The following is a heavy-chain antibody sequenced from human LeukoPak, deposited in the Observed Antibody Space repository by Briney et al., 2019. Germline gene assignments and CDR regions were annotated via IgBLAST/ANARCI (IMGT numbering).Heavy chain of an antibody. CDR1: GYNFNSFW. V-gene: IGHV5-51*01. Sequence: GESLKISCKGSGYNFNSFWIGWVRQMPGKGPEWMVILYPGDFDIKYGPSFEGQVTISADKSNSTAYLQWSSLKASDTAMYYCARRSSSGGYYFDYWGQGTLVTVFS. J-gene: IGHJ4*02. CDR2: LYPGDFDI. D-gene: IGHD3-16*01. CDR3: ARRSSSGGYYFDY.